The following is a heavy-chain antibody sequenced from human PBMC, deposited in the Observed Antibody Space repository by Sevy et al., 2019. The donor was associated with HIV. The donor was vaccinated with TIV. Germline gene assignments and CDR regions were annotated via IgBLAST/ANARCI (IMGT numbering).Heavy chain of an antibody. D-gene: IGHD3-16*02. CDR2: VRYDGSDN. J-gene: IGHJ2*01. CDR1: GFTFRSSG. V-gene: IGHV3-30*02. Sequence: GGSLRLSCAASGFTFRSSGFHWVRQAPGKGLEWVAFVRYDGSDNYYADSVKGRFTISRDNAKNTVFLQMSSLRAEDTAVYYCAKWVDIVEGSSDVRGGYLDHWGRGTLVTVSS. CDR3: AKWVDIVEGSSDVRGGYLDH.